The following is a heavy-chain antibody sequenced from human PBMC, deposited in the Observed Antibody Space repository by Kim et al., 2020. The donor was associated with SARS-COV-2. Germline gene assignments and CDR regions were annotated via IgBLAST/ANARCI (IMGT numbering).Heavy chain of an antibody. D-gene: IGHD6-13*01. CDR2: ISAYNGNT. CDR3: ARELTGIAAAGDFDY. Sequence: ASVKVSCKASGYTFTSYGISWVRQAPGQGLEWMGWISAYNGNTNYAQKLQGRVTMTTDTSTSTAYMELRSLRSDDTAVYYCARELTGIAAAGDFDYWGQGTLVTVSS. CDR1: GYTFTSYG. V-gene: IGHV1-18*01. J-gene: IGHJ4*02.